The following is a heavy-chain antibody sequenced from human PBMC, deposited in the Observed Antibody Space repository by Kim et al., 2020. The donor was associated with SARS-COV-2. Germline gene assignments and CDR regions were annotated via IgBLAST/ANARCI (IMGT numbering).Heavy chain of an antibody. CDR3: ARDFYFGANGGDHDGV. CDR2: IWYDGSNK. Sequence: GGSLRLSCAASGFTFSSYGMHWVRQAPGKGLEWVAVIWYDGSNKYYADSVKGRFTISRDNSKNTLYLQMNSLRAEDTAVYYCARDFYFGANGGDHDGVCGQRTTVIVSS. J-gene: IGHJ6*02. CDR1: GFTFSSYG. V-gene: IGHV3-33*01. D-gene: IGHD4-17*01.